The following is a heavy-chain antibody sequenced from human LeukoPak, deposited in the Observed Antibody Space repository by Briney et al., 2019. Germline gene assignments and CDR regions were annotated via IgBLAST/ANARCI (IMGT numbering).Heavy chain of an antibody. D-gene: IGHD5-12*01. CDR2: IISIFGTA. V-gene: IGHV1-69*13. Sequence: SLKVSCKASGYTFTSYDINWVRQAPGQGLEWMGGIISIFGTANYAQKFQGRVTITADEPTSTAYMELSSLRSEDTAVYYCARPARIVATTYFDYWGQGTLVTVSS. J-gene: IGHJ4*02. CDR3: ARPARIVATTYFDY. CDR1: GYTFTSYD.